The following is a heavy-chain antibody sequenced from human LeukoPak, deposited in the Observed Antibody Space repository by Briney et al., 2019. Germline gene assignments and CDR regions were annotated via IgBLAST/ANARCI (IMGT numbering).Heavy chain of an antibody. Sequence: PSETLSLTCTVSGGSISSGGYYWSWIRQHPGKGLEWIGYIYYSGSTYYNPSLKSRVTISVDTSKNQFSLKLSSVTAADTAVYYCARDRDPYYDSSGYYHAFDIRGQGTMVTVSS. CDR3: ARDRDPYYDSSGYYHAFDI. D-gene: IGHD3-22*01. CDR2: IYYSGST. J-gene: IGHJ3*02. V-gene: IGHV4-31*03. CDR1: GGSISSGGYY.